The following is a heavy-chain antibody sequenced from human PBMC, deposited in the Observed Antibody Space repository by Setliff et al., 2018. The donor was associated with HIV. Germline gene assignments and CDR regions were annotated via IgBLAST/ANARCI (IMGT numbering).Heavy chain of an antibody. CDR1: GGSLSDYY. D-gene: IGHD3-9*01. Sequence: SETLSLTCAVYGGSLSDYYWTWIRQPPGKGLEWIGEINHSGSTNYKESLKSRVTMSVDTSNNHFSLNLNSVTAADTAVYYCARHPRHYNILTGYRYYYMDVWGKGTTVTVSS. CDR3: ARHPRHYNILTGYRYYYMDV. J-gene: IGHJ6*03. V-gene: IGHV4-34*01. CDR2: INHSGST.